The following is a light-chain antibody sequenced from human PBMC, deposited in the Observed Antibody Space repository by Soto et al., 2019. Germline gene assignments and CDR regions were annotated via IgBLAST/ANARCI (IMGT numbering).Light chain of an antibody. CDR3: QQSYSTPWT. CDR1: QSISSY. Sequence: DIQMTQSPSSLSASVGDRVTITCRASQSISSYLNWNQQKPGKAPKLLIYAASSLQSGVPSRFSGSGSGTDFTLTISSLQPEDFATYYCQQSYSTPWTFGQGTKVDNK. V-gene: IGKV1-39*01. J-gene: IGKJ1*01. CDR2: AAS.